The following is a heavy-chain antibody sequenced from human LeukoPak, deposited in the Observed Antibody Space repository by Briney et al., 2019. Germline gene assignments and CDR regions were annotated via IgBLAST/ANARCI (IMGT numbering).Heavy chain of an antibody. D-gene: IGHD2-2*01. CDR2: VSDGGLST. CDR3: AKSEYQLSPFDY. J-gene: IGHJ4*02. CDR1: GFTFNNYA. Sequence: VGSLRLSCAGSGFTFNNYAMSWVRQAPGKGLEWVSAVSDGGLSTHYADSVKGRFTISRDNANNTLFLQMNSLRAEDTALYYCAKSEYQLSPFDYWGQGTLVTVTS. V-gene: IGHV3-23*01.